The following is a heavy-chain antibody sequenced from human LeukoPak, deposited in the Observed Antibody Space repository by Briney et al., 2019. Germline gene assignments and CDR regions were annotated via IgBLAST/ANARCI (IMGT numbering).Heavy chain of an antibody. V-gene: IGHV3-53*01. J-gene: IGHJ6*02. CDR3: ARDQGQNYGMDV. Sequence: GGSLRLSCAASGFTVSSNYMSWVRQAPGKGLEWVSVIYSGGSTYYADSVKGRFTISRDNSKNTLYFQMNSLRAEDTAVYYCARDQGQNYGMDVWGQGTTVTVSS. CDR2: IYSGGST. CDR1: GFTVSSNY.